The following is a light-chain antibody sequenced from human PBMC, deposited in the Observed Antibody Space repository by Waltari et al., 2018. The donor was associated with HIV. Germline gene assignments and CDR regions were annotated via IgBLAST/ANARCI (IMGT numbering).Light chain of an antibody. CDR3: QVWDSSSDDWV. J-gene: IGLJ3*02. V-gene: IGLV3-21*02. CDR1: NTGSKS. Sequence: SYVLAQPPSVSVAPGQTARITCGGDNTGSKSVHWSQQKPGQAPLLVGYDDSDRPSGIPERFSGSNSGNTATLTISRVEAGDEADYYCQVWDSSSDDWVFGGGTKVTVL. CDR2: DDS.